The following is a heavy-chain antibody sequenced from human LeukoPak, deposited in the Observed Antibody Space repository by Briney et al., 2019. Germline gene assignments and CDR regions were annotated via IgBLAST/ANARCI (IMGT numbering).Heavy chain of an antibody. J-gene: IGHJ4*02. D-gene: IGHD4-23*01. CDR1: GYTFTNYY. V-gene: IGHV1-46*01. Sequence: ASVKVSCKTSGYTFTNYYMHWVRQAPGQGLEWMGIINLGDGTTSYAQKFQGRVTMTRDTSTSTVYMELRSLRSDDTDTAVYYCARHDLPGNSPFDYWGQGTLVTVSS. CDR2: INLGDGTT. CDR3: ARHDLPGNSPFDY.